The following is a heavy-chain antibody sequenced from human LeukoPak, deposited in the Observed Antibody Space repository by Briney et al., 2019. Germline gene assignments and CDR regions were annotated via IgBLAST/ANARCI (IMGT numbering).Heavy chain of an antibody. CDR3: ARLGTYWSNYYFEY. CDR2: IYPGDSDT. D-gene: IGHD3-10*01. CDR1: GYSFTTYW. Sequence: GESLKISCQGSGYSFTTYWIGWVRQMPGKGLECRGIIYPGDSDTRYSPSFQGQFTISADKSINTAYLQWSSLKASDTAMYYCARLGTYWSNYYFEYWGQGTLVTVSS. J-gene: IGHJ4*02. V-gene: IGHV5-51*01.